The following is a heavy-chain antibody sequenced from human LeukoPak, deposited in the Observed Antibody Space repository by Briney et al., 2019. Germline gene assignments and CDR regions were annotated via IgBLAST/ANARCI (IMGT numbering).Heavy chain of an antibody. J-gene: IGHJ4*02. D-gene: IGHD3-3*01. CDR2: IYYSGST. CDR1: GGSISSSNYY. Sequence: SETLSLTCTVSGGSISSSNYYWGWIRQPPGKGLEWIGSIYYSGSTYYNPSLKSRVTISVDTSKNQFSLKLSSVTAADTAVYYCARHPNIKSGIFGVVIHHPVDYWGQGTLVTVSS. CDR3: ARHPNIKSGIFGVVIHHPVDY. V-gene: IGHV4-39*01.